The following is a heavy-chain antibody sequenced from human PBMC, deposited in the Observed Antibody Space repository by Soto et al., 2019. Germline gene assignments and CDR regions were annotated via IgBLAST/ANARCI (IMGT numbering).Heavy chain of an antibody. CDR1: GFTFRNNA. V-gene: IGHV3-23*01. Sequence: GGSLRLSCVASGFTFRNNAMNWVRQAPGKGLEWISDITSGGSTYYADSVKGRFTISRDNSKNTLYLQMNSLRAEDTAVYYCAGGITICADYWGQGTLVTVSS. D-gene: IGHD3-9*01. CDR2: ITSGGST. J-gene: IGHJ4*02. CDR3: AGGITICADY.